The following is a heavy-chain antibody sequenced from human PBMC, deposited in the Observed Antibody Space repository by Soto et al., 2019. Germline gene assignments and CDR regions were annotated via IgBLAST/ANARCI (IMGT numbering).Heavy chain of an antibody. CDR3: ARHEYSSSWSENYYYYGMDV. Sequence: VGSLRLSCAASGFTFSSYGMHLVRQAPGKGLEWVAVIWYDGSNKYYADSVKGRFTISRDNSKNTLYLQMNSLRAEDTAVYYCARHEYSSSWSENYYYYGMDVWGQGTTVTVSS. J-gene: IGHJ6*02. D-gene: IGHD6-13*01. CDR2: IWYDGSNK. CDR1: GFTFSSYG. V-gene: IGHV3-33*01.